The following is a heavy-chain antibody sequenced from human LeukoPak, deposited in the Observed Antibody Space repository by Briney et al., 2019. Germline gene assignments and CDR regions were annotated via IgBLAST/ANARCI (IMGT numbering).Heavy chain of an antibody. CDR1: GFTFTTYA. V-gene: IGHV3-23*01. Sequence: GGSLRLSCAASGFTFTTYAMSWVRQAPGKGLEWVSAMSGSGGSTYYADSVKGRFTISRDNSKNTLFLQMNSLRGEDTAVYYCAKRDNSGVHCFDSWGQGTLVTVSS. D-gene: IGHD6-19*01. CDR2: MSGSGGST. J-gene: IGHJ4*02. CDR3: AKRDNSGVHCFDS.